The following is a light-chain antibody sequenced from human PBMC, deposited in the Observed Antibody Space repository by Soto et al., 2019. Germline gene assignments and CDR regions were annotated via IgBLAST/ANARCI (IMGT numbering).Light chain of an antibody. CDR3: CSYAGSSTFV. CDR1: SSDVGSYNL. Sequence: QSVLTQPASVSGSPGQSITISCTGTSSDVGSYNLVSWYQQHPGKAPKLMIYEGSKRPSGVSNRFSGSKSGNTASLTISGLQDEDEADYYCCSYAGSSTFVFGTRTKVTV. J-gene: IGLJ1*01. V-gene: IGLV2-23*01. CDR2: EGS.